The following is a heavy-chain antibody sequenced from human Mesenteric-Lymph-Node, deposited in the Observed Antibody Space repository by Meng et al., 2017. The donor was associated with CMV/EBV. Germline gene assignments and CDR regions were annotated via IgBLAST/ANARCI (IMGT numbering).Heavy chain of an antibody. J-gene: IGHJ4*02. CDR2: IIPICGTA. CDR3: ASQRSIIAAANTAFDY. D-gene: IGHD6-13*01. CDR1: GGTFSSYA. V-gene: IGHV1-69*06. Sequence: GGTFSSYAISWVRQDPGQGLEWMGGIIPICGTANYAQKFQGRVTITADKSTSTAYMELSSLRSENTAVYYCASQRSIIAAANTAFDYWGQGTLVTVSS.